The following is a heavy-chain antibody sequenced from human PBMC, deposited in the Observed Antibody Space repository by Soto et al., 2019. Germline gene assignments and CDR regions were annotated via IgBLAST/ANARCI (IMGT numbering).Heavy chain of an antibody. V-gene: IGHV1-18*01. D-gene: IGHD2-15*01. CDR1: GYIFSSFG. CDR2: ISAYSGNT. J-gene: IGHJ6*03. CDR3: ARGYCSGGSCPSKDYYYYMDV. Sequence: ASVKVSCKASGYIFSSFGIIWVRQAPGQGLEWMGWISAYSGNTNYAQKFQGRVTMTRDTSTSTVYMELSSLRSEDTAVYYCARGYCSGGSCPSKDYYYYMDVWGKGTTVTVSS.